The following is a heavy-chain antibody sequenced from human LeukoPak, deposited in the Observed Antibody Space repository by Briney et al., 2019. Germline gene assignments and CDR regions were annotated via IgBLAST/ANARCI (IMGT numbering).Heavy chain of an antibody. CDR2: IYYSGRT. Sequence: SETLSLTCSVSSGSISTYYWSWIRQPPGKGLEWIGYIYYSGRTSYNPSLKSRVTISVDTSKNHFSLTLSSVTAADTAVYYCARGQKYRNGYTVTELGSGYFDYWGQGTLVTVSS. D-gene: IGHD5-18*01. CDR3: ARGQKYRNGYTVTELGSGYFDY. V-gene: IGHV4-59*01. CDR1: SGSISTYY. J-gene: IGHJ4*02.